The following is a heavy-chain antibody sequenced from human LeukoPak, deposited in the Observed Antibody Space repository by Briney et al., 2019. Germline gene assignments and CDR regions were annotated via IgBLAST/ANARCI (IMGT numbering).Heavy chain of an antibody. CDR3: ARAFHDILTGLAYYFDY. Sequence: GGSLRLSCAASGFTFSSYSMNWVRQAPGRGLEWVSSISSSSSYINYADSVKGRFTISRDNAKNSLYLQMNSLRAEDTAVCYCARAFHDILTGLAYYFDYWGQGTLVTVSP. J-gene: IGHJ4*02. V-gene: IGHV3-21*01. CDR1: GFTFSSYS. D-gene: IGHD3-9*01. CDR2: ISSSSSYI.